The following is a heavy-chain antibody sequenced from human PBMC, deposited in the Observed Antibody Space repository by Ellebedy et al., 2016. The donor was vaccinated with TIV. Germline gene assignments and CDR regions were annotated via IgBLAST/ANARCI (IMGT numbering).Heavy chain of an antibody. D-gene: IGHD4-23*01. CDR2: IIGSGSRA. CDR1: GLDFKNYA. Sequence: PGGSLRLSCEASGLDFKNYAMNWVRQAPGKGLEWVSSIIGSGSRAHYADSVTGRFTISRDNSKDTLFLQMNSLRAEDTAIYFCARDPVGVGPAFDVWGQGTMVTVSS. J-gene: IGHJ3*01. V-gene: IGHV3-23*01. CDR3: ARDPVGVGPAFDV.